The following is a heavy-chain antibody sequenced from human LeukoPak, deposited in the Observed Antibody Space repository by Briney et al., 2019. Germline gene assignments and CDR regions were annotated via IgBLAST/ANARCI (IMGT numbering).Heavy chain of an antibody. CDR3: ARGAGARALDY. CDR1: GFTFSSSS. CDR2: ISGSSTYI. D-gene: IGHD1-14*01. Sequence: GGSLRLSCTGSGFTFSSSSMNWVRQAPGKELEWVSSISGSSTYIYYADSVKGRFTISRDNAKSSLYLQMTSLSAEDTAVYYCARGAGARALDYWGQGTLVTVSS. J-gene: IGHJ4*02. V-gene: IGHV3-21*06.